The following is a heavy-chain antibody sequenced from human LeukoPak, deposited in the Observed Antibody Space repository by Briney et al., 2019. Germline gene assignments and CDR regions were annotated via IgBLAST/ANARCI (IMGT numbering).Heavy chain of an antibody. J-gene: IGHJ4*02. CDR1: GFTFTNYA. Sequence: GGSLRLSCAASGFTFTNYAMSWVRQAPGKGLEWVSGISDVEKIPYYSDSVKGRFTISRDNSKKTVYLRMNNLRAEDTAVYFCARHDSYIPYWGQGIPVTVSS. CDR3: ARHDSYIPY. V-gene: IGHV3-23*01. D-gene: IGHD3-10*01. CDR2: ISDVEKIP.